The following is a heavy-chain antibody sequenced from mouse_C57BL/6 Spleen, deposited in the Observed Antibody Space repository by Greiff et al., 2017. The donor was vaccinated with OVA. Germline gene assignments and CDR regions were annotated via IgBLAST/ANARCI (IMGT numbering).Heavy chain of an antibody. D-gene: IGHD1-1*01. CDR1: GFTFSNYW. V-gene: IGHV6-3*01. CDR2: LRLKSDNYAT. Sequence: EVKLEESGGGLVQPGGSMKLSCVASGFTFSNYWMNWVRQSPEKGLEWVAQLRLKSDNYATHYAESVQGRFTISRDDSKSSVYLQITNLRAEDTGIYYCAVYYYVRRIAYWGQGTLVTVSA. J-gene: IGHJ3*01. CDR3: AVYYYVRRIAY.